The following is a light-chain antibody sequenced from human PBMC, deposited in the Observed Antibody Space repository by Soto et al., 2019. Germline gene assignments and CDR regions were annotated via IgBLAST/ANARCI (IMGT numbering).Light chain of an antibody. CDR1: SSDVGVYKY. CDR3: SSYAGSNNRV. CDR2: EVS. J-gene: IGLJ3*02. Sequence: QSALTQPASVSGSPGQSITISCTGTSSDVGVYKYVSWYQQHPGKAPKLMIYEVSHRPSGVSNRFSGSKSGNTASLTISGLQAEDEADYYCSSYAGSNNRVFGGGTKLTVL. V-gene: IGLV2-14*01.